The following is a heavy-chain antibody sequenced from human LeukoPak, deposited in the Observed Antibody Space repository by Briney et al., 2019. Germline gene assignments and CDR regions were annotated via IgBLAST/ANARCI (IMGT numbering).Heavy chain of an antibody. CDR3: ARTSSSWYGIYFDY. D-gene: IGHD6-13*01. CDR1: GGSISSYY. Sequence: SETLSLTCTVSGGSISSYYWSWIRQPPGKGLEWIGYIYTSGSTNYNPSLKSRVTISVDTSKNQFSLKLSSVTAADTAVYYCARTSSSWYGIYFDYWGQGTLVTVSS. V-gene: IGHV4-4*09. J-gene: IGHJ4*02. CDR2: IYTSGST.